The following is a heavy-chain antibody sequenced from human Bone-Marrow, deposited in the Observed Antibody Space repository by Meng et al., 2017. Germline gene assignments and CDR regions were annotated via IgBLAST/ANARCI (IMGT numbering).Heavy chain of an antibody. V-gene: IGHV6-1*01. CDR2: TYYRSKWYN. CDR1: GDSDSSNSAA. CDR3: ARQEGAFDY. D-gene: IGHD1-26*01. J-gene: IGHJ4*02. Sequence: QIHLQMSGPGMVKPSQPLPHPCAISGDSDSSNSAAWNWLRQSPSRGLEWLGRTYYRSKWYNDYAVSVKSRITINPDTSKNQFSLQLNSVTPEDTAVYYCARQEGAFDYWGQGTLVTVSS.